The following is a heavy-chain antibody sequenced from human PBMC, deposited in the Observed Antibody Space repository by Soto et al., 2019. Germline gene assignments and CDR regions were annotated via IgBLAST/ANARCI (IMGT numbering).Heavy chain of an antibody. Sequence: GSLRLSCAASRFTFSSYGMHWVRQAPGKGLEWVAVISYDGSNKYYADSVKGRFTISRDNSKNTLYLQMNSLRAEDTAVYYCAKAGGYSRSFFDYWGQGTLVTVSS. J-gene: IGHJ4*02. CDR2: ISYDGSNK. CDR3: AKAGGYSRSFFDY. V-gene: IGHV3-30*18. CDR1: RFTFSSYG. D-gene: IGHD6-13*01.